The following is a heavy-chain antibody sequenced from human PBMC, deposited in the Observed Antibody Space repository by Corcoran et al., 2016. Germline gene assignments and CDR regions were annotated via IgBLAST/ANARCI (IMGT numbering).Heavy chain of an antibody. CDR2: IKQDGSEK. V-gene: IGHV3-7*04. D-gene: IGHD6-13*01. CDR3: ARAVYSSSWDVGY. J-gene: IGHJ4*02. CDR1: GFTFRSYW. Sequence: EVQLVESGGGLVQPGGSLRLSCAASGFTFRSYWMTWVRQAPGKGLEWVANIKQDGSEKYYVDSVKDRFTISRDNGKNSLYLQMKSLRAEDTAVYYWARAVYSSSWDVGYWGQGTLVTVSS.